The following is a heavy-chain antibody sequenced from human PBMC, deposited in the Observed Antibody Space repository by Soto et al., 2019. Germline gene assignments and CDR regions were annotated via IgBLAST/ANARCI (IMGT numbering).Heavy chain of an antibody. J-gene: IGHJ6*02. Sequence: PGGSLRLSCAPSGSTFSNAWMSWLRQAPGKGLEWVSYISSSGSTIYYADSVKGRFTISRDNAKNSLYLQMNSLRAEDTAVYYCARDSRYYDFWSGPTEHYYYYYGMDVWGQGTTVTVSS. CDR3: ARDSRYYDFWSGPTEHYYYYYGMDV. V-gene: IGHV3-11*01. CDR1: GSTFSNAW. D-gene: IGHD3-3*01. CDR2: ISSSGSTI.